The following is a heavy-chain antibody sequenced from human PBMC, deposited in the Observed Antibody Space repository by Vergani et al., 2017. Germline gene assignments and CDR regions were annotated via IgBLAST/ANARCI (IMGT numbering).Heavy chain of an antibody. Sequence: QVQLVQSGAEVKKPGASVKVSCKASGYTFTSYGISWVRQAPGQGLEWMGWISAYNGNTNYAQKLQGRVTMTTDTSTSTAYMELRSLRSEDTAVYYCARHLGYCSSTSCYRRAFDIWGQGTMVTVSS. CDR3: ARHLGYCSSTSCYRRAFDI. CDR2: ISAYNGNT. V-gene: IGHV1-18*04. D-gene: IGHD2-2*01. J-gene: IGHJ3*02. CDR1: GYTFTSYG.